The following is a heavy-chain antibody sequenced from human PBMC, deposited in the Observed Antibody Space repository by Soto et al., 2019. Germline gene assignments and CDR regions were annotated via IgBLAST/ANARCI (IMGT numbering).Heavy chain of an antibody. CDR1: GGTFSSYA. J-gene: IGHJ3*02. CDR3: ARPLTQYSYDTSGYVENAFDI. CDR2: IIPILGTA. D-gene: IGHD3-22*01. V-gene: IGHV1-69*11. Sequence: QVQLVQSGAEVKKPGSSVKVSCKASGGTFSSYAISWVRQAPGQGLEWMGGIIPILGTANYAQKFQGRVTITADESTSTADMELSSLRSEDTAVYYCARPLTQYSYDTSGYVENAFDIWGQGTMVTVSS.